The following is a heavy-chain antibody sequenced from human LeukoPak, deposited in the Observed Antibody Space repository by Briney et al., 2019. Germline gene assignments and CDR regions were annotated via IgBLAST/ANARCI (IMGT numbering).Heavy chain of an antibody. J-gene: IGHJ6*04. Sequence: ASVKVSCKASGYTFTSYYIHWVRQAPGQGLEWMGWINPNSGGTNYAQKFQGRVTVTRDTSISTAYMELSRLRSDDTAVYYCARGRGSYDPMDVWGKGTTVTISS. CDR3: ARGRGSYDPMDV. D-gene: IGHD1-26*01. V-gene: IGHV1-2*02. CDR1: GYTFTSYY. CDR2: INPNSGGT.